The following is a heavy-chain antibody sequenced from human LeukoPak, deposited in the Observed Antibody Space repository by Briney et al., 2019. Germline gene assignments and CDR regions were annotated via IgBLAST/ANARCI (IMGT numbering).Heavy chain of an antibody. CDR3: ARGGSWFDP. Sequence: PSETLPLTCTVSGGSISSYYWSWIRQPPGKGLEWIGYIYFSGTTNYNPSLKSRVTISVDTSKNQFSLNLTSVTAADTAVYSCARGGSWFDPWGQGTLVTVSS. D-gene: IGHD6-25*01. V-gene: IGHV4-59*01. J-gene: IGHJ5*02. CDR1: GGSISSYY. CDR2: IYFSGTT.